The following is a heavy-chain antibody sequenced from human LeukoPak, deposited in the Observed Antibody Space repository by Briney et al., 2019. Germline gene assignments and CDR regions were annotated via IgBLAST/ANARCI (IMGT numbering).Heavy chain of an antibody. CDR3: ARDPAYSSSWYFAITYFDY. V-gene: IGHV1-46*01. D-gene: IGHD6-13*01. CDR2: INPTGDST. Sequence: ASVKVSCKASGYTFTSYYMHWVRQAPGQGLEWMGLINPTGDSTGYAQKFQGRVTMTRDMSTSTDFMELSSLRSEDTAVYYCARDPAYSSSWYFAITYFDYWGQGTLVTVSS. CDR1: GYTFTSYY. J-gene: IGHJ4*02.